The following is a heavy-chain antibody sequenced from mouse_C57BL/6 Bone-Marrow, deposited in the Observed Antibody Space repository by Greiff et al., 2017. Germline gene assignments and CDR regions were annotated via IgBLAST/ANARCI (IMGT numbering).Heavy chain of an antibody. CDR1: GYTFTSYW. V-gene: IGHV1-69*01. Sequence: QVQLQQPGAELVMPGASVKLSCKASGYTFTSYWMHWVKQRPGQGLEWIGEIDPSDSYTNYNQKFKGKSTLTVDKSSSTAYMQLSSLTSEDSAVYYCARTKTLYYGSSYPDDWGQGTTLTVSS. J-gene: IGHJ2*01. CDR2: IDPSDSYT. CDR3: ARTKTLYYGSSYPDD. D-gene: IGHD1-1*01.